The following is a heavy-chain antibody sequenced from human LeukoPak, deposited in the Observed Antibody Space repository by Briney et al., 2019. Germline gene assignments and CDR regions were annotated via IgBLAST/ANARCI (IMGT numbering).Heavy chain of an antibody. CDR2: IIPIFGTA. D-gene: IGHD1-26*01. J-gene: IGHJ5*02. Sequence: GASVTVSCTASGSTFSSYAISWVRQAPGQGLEWMGGIIPIFGTANYAQKFQGRATITADESTSTAYMELSSLRSEDTAVYYCARVVGATRAYWFDPWGQGTLVTVSS. CDR1: GSTFSSYA. CDR3: ARVVGATRAYWFDP. V-gene: IGHV1-69*13.